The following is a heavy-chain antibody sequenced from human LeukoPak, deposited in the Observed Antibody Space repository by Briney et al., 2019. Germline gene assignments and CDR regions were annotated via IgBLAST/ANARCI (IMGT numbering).Heavy chain of an antibody. D-gene: IGHD2-21*01. Sequence: PSETLSLTCAVYGGSFSGYYWSWIRQPPGKGLEWIGEINHSGSTNYNPFLKSRVTISVDTSKNQFSLKLSSVTAADTAVYYCARGRVVIARYYFDYWGQGTLVIVSS. V-gene: IGHV4-34*01. CDR3: ARGRVVIARYYFDY. CDR2: INHSGST. CDR1: GGSFSGYY. J-gene: IGHJ4*02.